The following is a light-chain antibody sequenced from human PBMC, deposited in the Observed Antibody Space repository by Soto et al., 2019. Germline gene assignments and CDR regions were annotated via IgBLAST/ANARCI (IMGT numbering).Light chain of an antibody. V-gene: IGLV2-14*01. J-gene: IGLJ2*01. Sequence: QSALTQPASVSGSPGQSITISCTGTSSDVGDYNYVSWYQQHPGKAPKLMIYDVSNRHSGVSNRFSGSKSGNTASLTISGLQAEDEADYYCSSYTSSSTLVVFGGGTKLTVL. CDR2: DVS. CDR3: SSYTSSSTLVV. CDR1: SSDVGDYNY.